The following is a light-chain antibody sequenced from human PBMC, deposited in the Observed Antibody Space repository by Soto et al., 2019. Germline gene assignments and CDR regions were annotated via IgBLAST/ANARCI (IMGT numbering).Light chain of an antibody. Sequence: ELVFTQSPATLSVSPGERATLSCRASQGVGSTLAWYQQEPGRAPRLLIYDASTRATGIPARFSGAGSGTEFTLTISSLQSDDFAVYYCQQYNNWPPMYTFGQGTKVDIK. CDR2: DAS. CDR3: QQYNNWPPMYT. J-gene: IGKJ2*01. CDR1: QGVGST. V-gene: IGKV3-15*01.